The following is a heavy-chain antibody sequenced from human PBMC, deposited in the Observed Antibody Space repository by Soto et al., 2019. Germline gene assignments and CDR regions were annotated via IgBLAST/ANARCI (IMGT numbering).Heavy chain of an antibody. CDR2: ISYDGSNK. CDR3: AKDLLARQQLGHYYYYYGMDV. CDR1: GFTLSSYG. Sequence: PGGSLRLSCAASGFTLSSYGMHWVRQAPGKGLEWVAVISYDGSNKYYADSVKGRFTISRDNSKNTLYLQMNSLRAEDTAVYYCAKDLLARQQLGHYYYYYGMDVWGQGTTVTVSS. D-gene: IGHD6-13*01. J-gene: IGHJ6*02. V-gene: IGHV3-30*18.